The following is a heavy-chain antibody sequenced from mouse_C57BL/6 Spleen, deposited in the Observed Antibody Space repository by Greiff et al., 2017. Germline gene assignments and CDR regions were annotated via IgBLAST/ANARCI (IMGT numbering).Heavy chain of an antibody. J-gene: IGHJ4*01. Sequence: VQLQQSGAELMKPGASVKLSCKATGYTFTGYWIEWVKQRPGQGLEWIGEILPGSGSTKYNEKFQGNATFTAETSSNTAYKTLSSLTTKDSAIYYSAIWDYYCSSYAMDYWGQGTSVTVSS. D-gene: IGHD1-1*01. V-gene: IGHV1-9*01. CDR3: AIWDYYCSSYAMDY. CDR2: ILPGSGST. CDR1: GYTFTGYW.